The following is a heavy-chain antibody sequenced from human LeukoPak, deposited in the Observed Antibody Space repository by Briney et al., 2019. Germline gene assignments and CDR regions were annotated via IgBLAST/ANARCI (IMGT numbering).Heavy chain of an antibody. CDR3: ARVVGCSGGSCNEDNCFDP. CDR1: GGSISSSNW. CDR2: IYHSGST. V-gene: IGHV4-4*02. J-gene: IGHJ5*02. D-gene: IGHD2-15*01. Sequence: PSETLSLTCAVSGGSISSSNWWSWVRQPPGKGLEWIGEIYHSGSTNYNPSLKSRVTISVDKSKNQFSLKLSSVTAADTAVYYCARVVGCSGGSCNEDNCFDPWGQGTLVTVS.